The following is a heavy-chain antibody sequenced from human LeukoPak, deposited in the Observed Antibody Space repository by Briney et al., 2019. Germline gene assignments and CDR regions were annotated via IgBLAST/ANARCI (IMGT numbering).Heavy chain of an antibody. CDR3: ARGPWSYSYGYFDY. V-gene: IGHV4-34*01. Sequence: SETLSLTCAVYGGSFSGYYWSWIRQPPGKGLEWIGEMNHSGSTNYNPSLKSRVTISVDTSKNQFSLKLSSVTAADTAVYYCARGPWSYSYGYFDYWGQGTLVTVSS. D-gene: IGHD5-18*01. J-gene: IGHJ4*02. CDR2: MNHSGST. CDR1: GGSFSGYY.